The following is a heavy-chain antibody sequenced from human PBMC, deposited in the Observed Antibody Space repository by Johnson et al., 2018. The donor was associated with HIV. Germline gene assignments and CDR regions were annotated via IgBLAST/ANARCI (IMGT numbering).Heavy chain of an antibody. Sequence: VQLVESGGGVVKPGGSLRLSCAASGFTFSDYGMTWVRQAPGKGLEWVAGIDWNGSSSGYADFVKGRFSISRYNGKNALYLQMNSLRAEDTALDYCARGAYSSCWDGAEGSEIWGQGTMAFVSS. D-gene: IGHD6-13*01. J-gene: IGHJ3*02. CDR1: GFTFSDYG. V-gene: IGHV3-20*04. CDR3: ARGAYSSCWDGAEGSEI. CDR2: IDWNGSSS.